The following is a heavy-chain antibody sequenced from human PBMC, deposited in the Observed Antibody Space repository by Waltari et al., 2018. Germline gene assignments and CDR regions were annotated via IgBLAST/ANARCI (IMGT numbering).Heavy chain of an antibody. D-gene: IGHD5-12*01. J-gene: IGHJ4*02. V-gene: IGHV4-38-2*01. CDR2: IYHSGST. CDR1: GYSISSGYY. CDR3: ARRIEWSYYFDY. Sequence: QVQLQESGPGLVKPSETLSLTCAVSGYSISSGYYWGWIRQPPGKGLEWIGSIYHSGSTYYHPSLKSRVTLSVDTSKNQFSLKLSSVTAADTAVYYCARRIEWSYYFDYWGQGTLVTVSS.